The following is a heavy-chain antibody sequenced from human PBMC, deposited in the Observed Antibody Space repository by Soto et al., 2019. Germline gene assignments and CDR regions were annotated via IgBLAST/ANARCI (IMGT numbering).Heavy chain of an antibody. CDR2: ISSSGSTI. CDR3: ARVRYYDSGSSITWFDP. D-gene: IGHD3-10*01. J-gene: IGHJ5*02. V-gene: IGHV3-11*01. Sequence: GGSLRLSCAASGFTFSDYYMSWIRQAPGKGLEWVSYISSSGSTIYYADSVKGRFTISRDNAKNSLFLQMNSLRAEDTAVYYCARVRYYDSGSSITWFDPWGQGTLVNVSS. CDR1: GFTFSDYY.